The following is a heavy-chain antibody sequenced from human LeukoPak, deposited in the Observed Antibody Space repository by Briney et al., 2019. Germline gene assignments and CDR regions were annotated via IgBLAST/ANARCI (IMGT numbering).Heavy chain of an antibody. J-gene: IGHJ4*02. CDR2: IYYSGST. D-gene: IGHD5-24*01. CDR1: GGSISSSSYY. Sequence: SETLSLTCTVSGGSISSSSYYWGWIRQPPGKGLEWIGSIYYSGSTYYNPSLKSRVTISVDTSKNQFSLKLSSVTAADTAVYYCARGIRDGYNRYFDYWGQGTLVTVSS. V-gene: IGHV4-39*01. CDR3: ARGIRDGYNRYFDY.